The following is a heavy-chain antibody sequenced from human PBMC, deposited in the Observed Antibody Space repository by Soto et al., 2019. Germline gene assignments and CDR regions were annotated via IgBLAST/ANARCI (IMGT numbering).Heavy chain of an antibody. CDR3: ARAGITGTTPLDY. V-gene: IGHV1-2*04. CDR2: INPNSGGT. J-gene: IGHJ4*02. Sequence: GASVKVSCKASGYTFTGYYMHWVRQAPGQGLEWMGWINPNSGGTNYAQKFQGWVTMTRDTSISTAYMELSRLRSDDTAVYYCARAGITGTTPLDYWGQGTLVTVSS. CDR1: GYTFTGYY. D-gene: IGHD1-20*01.